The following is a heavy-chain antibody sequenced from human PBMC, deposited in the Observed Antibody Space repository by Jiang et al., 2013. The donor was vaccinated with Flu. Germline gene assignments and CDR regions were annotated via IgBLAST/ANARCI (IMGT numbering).Heavy chain of an antibody. V-gene: IGHV4-4*07. J-gene: IGHJ4*02. Sequence: PGLVKPSETLSLTCTVSGGSISDYYWSWIRQPAGRDWSGLGVSIHGDTYYSPSLTSRVTMSVDTSKNQFSLQLSSVSAADTAVYYCARDAYYYDTSGYYILDWWGQGTLVTVSS. CDR2: SIHGDT. CDR3: ARDAYYYDTSGYYILDW. CDR1: GGSISDYY. D-gene: IGHD3-22*01.